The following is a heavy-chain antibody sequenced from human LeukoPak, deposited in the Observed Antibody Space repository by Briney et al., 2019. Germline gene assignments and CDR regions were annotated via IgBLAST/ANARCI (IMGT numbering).Heavy chain of an antibody. CDR3: ARVDTAMEGLDYYYGMDV. CDR2: IIPIFGTA. CDR1: GGTFSSYA. V-gene: IGHV1-69*01. Sequence: SVKVSCKASGGTFSSYAISWVRQAPGQGLEWMGGIIPIFGTANYAQKFQGRVTITADESTSTAYMELSSLRSEDTAVYYCARVDTAMEGLDYYYGMDVWGQGTTVTVSS. D-gene: IGHD5-18*01. J-gene: IGHJ6*02.